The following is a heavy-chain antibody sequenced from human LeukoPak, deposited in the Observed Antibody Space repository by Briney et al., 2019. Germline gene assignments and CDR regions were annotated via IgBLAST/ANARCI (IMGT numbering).Heavy chain of an antibody. CDR1: GHSISSGGYY. V-gene: IGHV4-31*03. CDR2: IYYSGST. Sequence: SETLSLTCTVSGHSISSGGYYWRWIRQHRGKGLEWIVYIYYSGSTYYNPSLKSRVTISVDTSKNQFSLKLSSVTAADTAVYYCARGGRYFDGLSPNAFDIWGQGTMVTVSS. CDR3: ARGGRYFDGLSPNAFDI. J-gene: IGHJ3*02. D-gene: IGHD3-9*01.